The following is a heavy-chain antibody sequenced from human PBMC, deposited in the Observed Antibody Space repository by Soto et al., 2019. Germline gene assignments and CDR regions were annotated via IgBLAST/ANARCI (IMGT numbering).Heavy chain of an antibody. D-gene: IGHD3-10*01. J-gene: IGHJ3*02. Sequence: SETLSLTCTVSGGSIGSGDYYWSWIRQHPGKGLEWIGYIYSSGSTYYNPSLKSRLTISVDTSNNQFSLKLSSVTAADTAVYYCAVHGSGTLFWYDAFDIWGQGTMVTVSS. V-gene: IGHV4-31*03. CDR1: GGSIGSGDYY. CDR2: IYSSGST. CDR3: AVHGSGTLFWYDAFDI.